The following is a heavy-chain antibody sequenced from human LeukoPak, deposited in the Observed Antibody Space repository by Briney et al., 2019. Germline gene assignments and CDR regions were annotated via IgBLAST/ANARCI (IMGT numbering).Heavy chain of an antibody. Sequence: ASVKVFCKASGYTFTGYYMHWVRQAPGQGLEWMGWINPNSGGTNYAQKFQGRVTMTRDTSISTAYMELSRLRSDDTAVYYCARDKGYCTNGVCLGSNWFDPWGQGTLVTVSS. CDR1: GYTFTGYY. J-gene: IGHJ5*02. CDR3: ARDKGYCTNGVCLGSNWFDP. D-gene: IGHD2-8*01. V-gene: IGHV1-2*02. CDR2: INPNSGGT.